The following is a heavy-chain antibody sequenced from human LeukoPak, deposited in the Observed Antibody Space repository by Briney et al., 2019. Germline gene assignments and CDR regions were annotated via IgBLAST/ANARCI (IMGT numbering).Heavy chain of an antibody. CDR2: IIPIFGTA. V-gene: IGHV1-69*05. CDR1: GGTFSSYA. CDR3: ARGESIAAPFNWFDP. Sequence: GASVKVSCKASGGTFSSYAISWVRQAPGQGHEWMGGIIPIFGTANYAQKFQGRVTITTDESTSTAYMELSSLRSEDTAVYYCARGESIAAPFNWFDPWGQGTLVTVSS. J-gene: IGHJ5*02. D-gene: IGHD6-6*01.